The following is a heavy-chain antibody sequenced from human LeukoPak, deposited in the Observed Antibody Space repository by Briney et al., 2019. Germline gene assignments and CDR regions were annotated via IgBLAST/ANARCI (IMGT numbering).Heavy chain of an antibody. Sequence: GGSLRLSCAASGFTFDDYAMHWVRQAPGKGLEWVSLISGDGGSTYYAESVKGRFTISRDNSKNSLYLQMNSLRTEDTALYYCAKDIAPENGWNDKDDYWGQGTLVTVSS. V-gene: IGHV3-43*02. CDR1: GFTFDDYA. CDR2: ISGDGGST. D-gene: IGHD1-1*01. J-gene: IGHJ4*02. CDR3: AKDIAPENGWNDKDDY.